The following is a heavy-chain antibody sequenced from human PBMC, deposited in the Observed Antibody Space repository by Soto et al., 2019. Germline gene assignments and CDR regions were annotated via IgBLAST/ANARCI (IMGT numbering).Heavy chain of an antibody. CDR3: ASREGDYYWFDP. J-gene: IGHJ5*02. Sequence: ASVKVSCKVSGYTLTELSMHWVRQAPGKGLEWMGGFDPEDGETIYAQKFQGRVTMTEDTSTDTAYMELSSLRSEDTAVYYCASREGDYYWFDPWGQGTLVTVSS. V-gene: IGHV1-24*01. CDR2: FDPEDGET. CDR1: GYTLTELS. D-gene: IGHD4-17*01.